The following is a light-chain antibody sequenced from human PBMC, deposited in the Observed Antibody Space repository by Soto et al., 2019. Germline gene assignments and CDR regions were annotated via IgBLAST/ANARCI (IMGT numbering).Light chain of an antibody. CDR1: QSVLHSSNNENY. CDR3: QQYYETPLT. V-gene: IGKV4-1*01. J-gene: IGKJ4*01. CDR2: WAS. Sequence: DIVMTQSPDSLAVSLGERATINCKSSQSVLHSSNNENYLAWVQQKPGQPPKLLIDWASTRESGVPDRFSGSGSGTDFTLTISSLQAEDVAVYYCQQYYETPLTFGGGTKVEIK.